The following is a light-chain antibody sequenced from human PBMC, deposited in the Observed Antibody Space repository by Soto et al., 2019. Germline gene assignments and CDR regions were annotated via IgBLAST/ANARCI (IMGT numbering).Light chain of an antibody. CDR1: SSDVGGYNY. CDR2: DVS. Sequence: QSALTQPASVSGSPGQSITISCTGTSSDVGGYNYVSWYQQHPGKAPKLMIYDVSNRPSGVSNRFSGSKSGNTASLTISGLQAEYEADYYCSSYTSSSALLYVFGTGTKRTVL. J-gene: IGLJ1*01. V-gene: IGLV2-14*01. CDR3: SSYTSSSALLYV.